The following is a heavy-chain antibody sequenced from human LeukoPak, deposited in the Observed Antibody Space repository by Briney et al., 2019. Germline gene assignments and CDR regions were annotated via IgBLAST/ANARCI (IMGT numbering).Heavy chain of an antibody. CDR3: ARSARKYCSSTSRYGHWFDP. D-gene: IGHD2-2*01. CDR1: GYTFTSYG. V-gene: IGHV1-18*01. Sequence: GASVKVFCKASGYTFTSYGISWVRQAPGQGLEWMGWISAYNGNTNYAQKLQGRVTMTTDTSTSTAYMELRSLRSDDTAVYYCARSARKYCSSTSRYGHWFDPWGQGTLVTVSS. CDR2: ISAYNGNT. J-gene: IGHJ5*02.